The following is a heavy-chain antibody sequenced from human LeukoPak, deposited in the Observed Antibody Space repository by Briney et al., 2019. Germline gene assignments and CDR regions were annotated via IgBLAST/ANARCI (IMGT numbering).Heavy chain of an antibody. D-gene: IGHD5-24*01. Sequence: ASVKDSCKASGYTFTDYYMHWVRQAPGQGLEWMGWINPNSGGTNYAQKFQGRVTMTRDTSISTAYMELSRLRSDDTAVYYCARDLLVEMATITNYYMDVWGKGTTVTVSS. J-gene: IGHJ6*03. V-gene: IGHV1-2*02. CDR1: GYTFTDYY. CDR3: ARDLLVEMATITNYYMDV. CDR2: INPNSGGT.